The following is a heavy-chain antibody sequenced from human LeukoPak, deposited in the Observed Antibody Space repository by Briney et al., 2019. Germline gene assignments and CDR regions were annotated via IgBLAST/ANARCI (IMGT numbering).Heavy chain of an antibody. J-gene: IGHJ5*02. Sequence: GRSLRLSCAASGFTFDDYGMHWVRQAPGKGLEWVSGISWNSGSIGYADSVKGRFTISRDNAKNSLYLQMNSLRAEDTALYYCAKGRGGNSTSALWFDPWGQGTLVTVSS. CDR2: ISWNSGSI. CDR3: AKGRGGNSTSALWFDP. D-gene: IGHD2-2*01. CDR1: GFTFDDYG. V-gene: IGHV3-9*01.